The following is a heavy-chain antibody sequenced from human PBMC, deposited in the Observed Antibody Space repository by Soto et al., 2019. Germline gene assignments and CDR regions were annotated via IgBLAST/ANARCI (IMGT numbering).Heavy chain of an antibody. CDR2: IKQDGSEK. D-gene: IGHD2-2*01. J-gene: IGHJ4*02. CDR3: ARVGGHCSSTSCFDY. CDR1: GFTFSSYR. V-gene: IGHV3-7*01. Sequence: EVHLVESGGGLVQPGGSLRLSCAASGFTFSSYRMSWVRQAPGKGLEWVADIKQDGSEKYYVDSVKGRFSISRDNAKTSLYLQMNSLRAEDTAVYYCARVGGHCSSTSCFDYWGQGTLVTVSS.